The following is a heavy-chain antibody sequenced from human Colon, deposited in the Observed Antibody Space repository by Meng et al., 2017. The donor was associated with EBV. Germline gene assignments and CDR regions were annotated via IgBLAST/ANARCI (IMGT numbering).Heavy chain of an antibody. J-gene: IGHJ4*02. D-gene: IGHD3-10*01. V-gene: IGHV4-39*01. Sequence: QLQLQEPGPGLVKPSATLSLTCTVSGGSISSNGYYWDWVRQPPGKGLKWIGAIYHSGSTSYNPSLQSRVTMFVDTSKNQFSLMLTSVTATDTAVYYCARRRGGSGRDCWGQGTLVTVSS. CDR1: GGSISSNGYY. CDR3: ARRRGGSGRDC. CDR2: IYHSGST.